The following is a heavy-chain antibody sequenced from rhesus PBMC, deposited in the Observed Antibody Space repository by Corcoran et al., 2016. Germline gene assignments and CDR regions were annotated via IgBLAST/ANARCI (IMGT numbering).Heavy chain of an antibody. CDR1: GFSLSTSGIG. J-gene: IGHJ4*01. CDR3: ARRRWDTAGTNYFDY. CDR2: SYLDDDK. D-gene: IGHD5-42*01. Sequence: QVTLKESGPALVKPTQTLTLTCTCSGFSLSTSGIGVAWIRQPPGKTLEWLAHSYLDDDKRYSTSLKIRLTISKDTSKNQVVLTMTNMDPVDTTTYYCARRRWDTAGTNYFDYWGQGVLVTVSS. V-gene: IGHV2-1*01.